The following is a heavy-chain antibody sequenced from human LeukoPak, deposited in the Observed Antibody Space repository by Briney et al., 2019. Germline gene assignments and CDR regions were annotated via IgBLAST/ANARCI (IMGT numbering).Heavy chain of an antibody. D-gene: IGHD3-9*01. CDR3: AKWGDYDVLTGYYVSDF. CDR1: GFIFSNYA. CDR2: ISGRSDNT. J-gene: IGHJ4*02. Sequence: PGASLRLSCAASGFIFSNYAMYWVRQGPGKGLEWVSAISGRSDNTYYADSVKGRFTLSRDSSKNTLYLQMNSLRADDTAVYYCAKWGDYDVLTGYYVSDFWGQGTLVTVSS. V-gene: IGHV3-23*01.